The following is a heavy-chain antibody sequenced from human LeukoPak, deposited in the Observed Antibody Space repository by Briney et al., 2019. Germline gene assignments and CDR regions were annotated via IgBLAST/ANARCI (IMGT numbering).Heavy chain of an antibody. J-gene: IGHJ6*02. D-gene: IGHD2-21*02. CDR2: ISSSGSTI. CDR1: GFIFNSYS. V-gene: IGHV3-48*01. Sequence: GGSLRLSCAASGFIFNSYSMQWVRQTPGKGLEWVSYISSSGSTIYYADSMKGRFIISRDNAKNSAYLQMNSLRAEDTAVYYCARERVVVTAIEDCYYGMDVWGQGTTVTVSS. CDR3: ARERVVVTAIEDCYYGMDV.